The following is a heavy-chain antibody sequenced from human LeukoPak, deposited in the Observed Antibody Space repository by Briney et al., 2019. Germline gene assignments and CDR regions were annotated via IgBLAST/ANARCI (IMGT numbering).Heavy chain of an antibody. Sequence: PGGSLRLSCAASGFTFSSYSMNWVRQAPGKGLEWVSSISSSSSYIYYADSVKGRFTISRDNAKNSLYLQMNSLRAEDTAVYYCARGAKYYYDSSGYYYPLGFDYWGQGTLVTVSS. V-gene: IGHV3-21*01. J-gene: IGHJ4*02. CDR2: ISSSSSYI. D-gene: IGHD3-22*01. CDR1: GFTFSSYS. CDR3: ARGAKYYYDSSGYYYPLGFDY.